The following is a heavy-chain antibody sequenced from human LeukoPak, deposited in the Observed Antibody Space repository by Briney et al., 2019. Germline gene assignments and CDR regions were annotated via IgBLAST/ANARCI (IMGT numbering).Heavy chain of an antibody. V-gene: IGHV1-8*01. D-gene: IGHD3-22*01. CDR2: MNPNSGNT. CDR1: GYTFTSYD. CDR3: ARGPAVTMIVVVKDDAFDI. J-gene: IGHJ3*02. Sequence: GASVTVSFKASGYTFTSYDINWVRQAAGQGREGMGWMNPNSGNTGYAQKFQGRVTMTRNTSISTAYMELSSLRSEDTAVYYCARGPAVTMIVVVKDDAFDIWRQGTMVTVSS.